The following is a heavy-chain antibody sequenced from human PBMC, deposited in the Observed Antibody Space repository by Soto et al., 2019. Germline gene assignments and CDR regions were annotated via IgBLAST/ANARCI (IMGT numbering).Heavy chain of an antibody. CDR1: GGSVSSYY. CDR3: ASSSLYGMAV. CDR2: IYTSGST. Sequence: XTLSLACTVSGGSVSSYYWSWIRQPAGKGLEWIGRIYTSGSTNYKPYLKSRVTMSIDTSKNQFSLKVCSVTAEDTAVYYCASSSLYGMAVWGQGTTATVS. J-gene: IGHJ6*02. V-gene: IGHV4-4*07.